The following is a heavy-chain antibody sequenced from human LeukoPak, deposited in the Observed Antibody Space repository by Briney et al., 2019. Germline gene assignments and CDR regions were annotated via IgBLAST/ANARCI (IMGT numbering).Heavy chain of an antibody. Sequence: PSETLSLTCTVSGGSISSSSYSWGWIRQPPGKGLEWIGSIYYSGSTYYNPSLKSRVTISVDTSKNQFSLKLSSVTAADTAVYYCARQEDYDRLDYWGQGTLVTVSS. V-gene: IGHV4-39*01. J-gene: IGHJ4*02. CDR3: ARQEDYDRLDY. D-gene: IGHD3-22*01. CDR1: GGSISSSSYS. CDR2: IYYSGST.